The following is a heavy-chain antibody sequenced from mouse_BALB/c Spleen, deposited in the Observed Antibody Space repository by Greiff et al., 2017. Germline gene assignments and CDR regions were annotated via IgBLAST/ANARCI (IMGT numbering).Heavy chain of an antibody. V-gene: IGHV3-8*02. Sequence: EVKVVESGPSLVKPSQTLSLTCSVTGDSITSGYWNWIRKFPGNKLEYMGYISYSGSTYYNPSLKSRISITRDTSKNQYYLQLNSVTTEDTATYYCARETSTGPAWFAYWGQGTLVTVSA. D-gene: IGHD2-10*02. CDR1: GDSITSGY. CDR2: ISYSGST. CDR3: ARETSTGPAWFAY. J-gene: IGHJ3*01.